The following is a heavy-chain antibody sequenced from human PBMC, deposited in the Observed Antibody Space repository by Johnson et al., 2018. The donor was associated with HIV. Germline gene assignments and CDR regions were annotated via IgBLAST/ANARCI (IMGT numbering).Heavy chain of an antibody. CDR3: AREKEYRYAFDI. J-gene: IGHJ3*02. CDR1: GFTFDDYG. CDR2: IRYDGSNK. V-gene: IGHV3-30*02. Sequence: QVQLVESGGGVVRPGGSLRLSCAASGFTFDDYGMHWVRQAPGKGLEWVAFIRYDGSNKYFADSVKGRFTISRDNSKNYLYLQMKSLRAEDTALYYCAREKEYRYAFDIWGQGTMVTVSS. D-gene: IGHD2/OR15-2a*01.